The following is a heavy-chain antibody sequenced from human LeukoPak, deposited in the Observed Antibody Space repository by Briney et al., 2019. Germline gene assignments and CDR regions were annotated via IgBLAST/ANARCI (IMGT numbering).Heavy chain of an antibody. CDR1: GYTFTSYA. CDR3: ARDRTITGTLPDFDY. CDR2: INAGNGNT. D-gene: IGHD1-7*01. J-gene: IGHJ4*02. V-gene: IGHV1-3*01. Sequence: ASVKVSCKASGYTFTSYAMHWVRPAPGQRLEWMGWINAGNGNTKYSQKFQGRVTITRDTSASTAYMELSSLRSEDTAVYYCARDRTITGTLPDFDYWGQGTLVTVSS.